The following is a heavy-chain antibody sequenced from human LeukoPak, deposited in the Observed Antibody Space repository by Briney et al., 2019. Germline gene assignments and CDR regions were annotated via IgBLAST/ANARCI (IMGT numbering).Heavy chain of an antibody. Sequence: GGSLRLSCAASGFTDSSSFLNWVRQAPGKGLEWVSVIYSGGSTYYADSVKGRFTISRDNSKNTLYLQMNSLRAEDTAVYYCARAYSTSWYSFDYWGQGTLVTVSS. V-gene: IGHV3-66*01. J-gene: IGHJ4*02. CDR1: GFTDSSSF. CDR2: IYSGGST. D-gene: IGHD6-13*01. CDR3: ARAYSTSWYSFDY.